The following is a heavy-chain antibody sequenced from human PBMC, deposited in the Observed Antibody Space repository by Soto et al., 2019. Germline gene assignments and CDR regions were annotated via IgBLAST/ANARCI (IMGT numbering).Heavy chain of an antibody. V-gene: IGHV3-33*01. Sequence: QVQLVESGGGVVQSGRSLRFSCAASGFIFSSYGMLWVRQAPGKGLEWVASIWYDGSNKYYADSVKGRFTISRDNSKNMLYLQMNSLRADDTAVYYCARDHPPDSGGYLYWGQGILVTVSS. CDR1: GFIFSSYG. CDR2: IWYDGSNK. J-gene: IGHJ4*02. D-gene: IGHD3-22*01. CDR3: ARDHPPDSGGYLY.